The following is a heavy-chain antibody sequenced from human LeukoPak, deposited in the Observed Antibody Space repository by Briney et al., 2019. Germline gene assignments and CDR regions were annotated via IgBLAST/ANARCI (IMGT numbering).Heavy chain of an antibody. J-gene: IGHJ4*02. D-gene: IGHD6-19*01. CDR3: ARGGPNRSGWTLDY. Sequence: APVKVSCKASGYTFTEYAMHWVRLAPGHGLEWMGWINADSGNTESSQRFQGRLSITWDTSATTAYMELSSLTSEDTAVYYCARGGPNRSGWTLDYWGPGTLVTVPS. CDR2: INADSGNT. V-gene: IGHV1-3*01. CDR1: GYTFTEYA.